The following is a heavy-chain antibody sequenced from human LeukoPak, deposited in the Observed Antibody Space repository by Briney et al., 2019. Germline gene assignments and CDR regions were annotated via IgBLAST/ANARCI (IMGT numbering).Heavy chain of an antibody. CDR2: VYSRGST. V-gene: IGHV4-39*07. J-gene: IGHJ6*02. Sequence: SETLSLTCSVSGASISSTSYYWAWIRQSPGRGLQWIGSVYSRGSTFYNPSLKSRVTISVDMSKNQFSLELTSVTAADTAVYYCARDEANCRGACFLRVEYYYGMDVWGQGTTVSVSS. CDR1: GASISSTSYY. CDR3: ARDEANCRGACFLRVEYYYGMDV. D-gene: IGHD2-21*01.